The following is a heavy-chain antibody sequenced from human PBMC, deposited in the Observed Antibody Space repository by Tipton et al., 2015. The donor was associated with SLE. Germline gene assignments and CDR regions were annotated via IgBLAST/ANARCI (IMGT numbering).Heavy chain of an antibody. V-gene: IGHV3-23*01. D-gene: IGHD4-11*01. Sequence: SLRLSCAASGFTFSGYAMSWVRQAPGKGLEWVSGISVSGGGTNYADSVKGRFTISRDNSKNTLFLQMNSLRVEDTAVYYCVKDRDYSILFDFWGQGTLVTVSS. J-gene: IGHJ4*02. CDR3: VKDRDYSILFDF. CDR1: GFTFSGYA. CDR2: ISVSGGGT.